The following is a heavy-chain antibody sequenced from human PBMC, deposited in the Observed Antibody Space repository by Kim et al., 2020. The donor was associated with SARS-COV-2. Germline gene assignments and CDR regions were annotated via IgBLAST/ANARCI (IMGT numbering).Heavy chain of an antibody. CDR3: ARDAGGDGGAFDI. V-gene: IGHV4-39*07. D-gene: IGHD3-16*01. CDR1: GGSISSSSYY. CDR2: IYYSGST. Sequence: SETLSLTCTVSGGSISSSSYYWGWIRQPPGKGLEWIGSIYYSGSTYYNPSLKSRVTISVDTSKNQFSLKLSSVTAADTAVYYCARDAGGDGGAFDIWGKG. J-gene: IGHJ3*02.